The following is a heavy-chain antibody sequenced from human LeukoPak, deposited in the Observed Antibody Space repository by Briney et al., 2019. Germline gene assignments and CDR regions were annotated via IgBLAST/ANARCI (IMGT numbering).Heavy chain of an antibody. D-gene: IGHD2-15*01. J-gene: IGHJ1*01. Sequence: GGSLRLSCAASGFTFSDYYMSWIRQAPGKGLEWVSYISSSGSTIYYADSVKGRFTISRDNSKNTLYLQMNSLRAEDTAVYYCARDLGYCSGGSCSGHFQHWGQGTLVTVSS. V-gene: IGHV3-11*04. CDR3: ARDLGYCSGGSCSGHFQH. CDR1: GFTFSDYY. CDR2: ISSSGSTI.